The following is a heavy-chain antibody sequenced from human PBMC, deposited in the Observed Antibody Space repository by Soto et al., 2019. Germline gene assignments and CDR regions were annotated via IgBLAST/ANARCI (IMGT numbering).Heavy chain of an antibody. V-gene: IGHV1-18*04. Sequence: ASVKVSCKASGYSFSRFGIGWVRQAPGQGLEWMGWISTYNGYTEYAEKLQGRVTMTRDTSTSTAYMELRSLTSEDTAVYYCARAPCTSCYRQIFYYYYGMDVWGQGTTVTVSS. CDR1: GYSFSRFG. CDR2: ISTYNGYT. CDR3: ARAPCTSCYRQIFYYYYGMDV. J-gene: IGHJ6*02. D-gene: IGHD2-2*01.